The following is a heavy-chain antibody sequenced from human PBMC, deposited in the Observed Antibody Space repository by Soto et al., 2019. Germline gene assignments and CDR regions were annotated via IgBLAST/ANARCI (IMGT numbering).Heavy chain of an antibody. J-gene: IGHJ6*02. D-gene: IGHD2-21*02. CDR1: GGSISRYY. CDR2: MYNTGST. Sequence: SETLSLTCTVSGGSISRYYWSWIRQPPGKGLGWIGYMYNTGSTVYNPSFKSRVTISVDTSKNQFSLKLNSVTAADTAVYYCGRDLGGYCGTDCYPLAVWGQGTTVTVSS. CDR3: GRDLGGYCGTDCYPLAV. V-gene: IGHV4-59*01.